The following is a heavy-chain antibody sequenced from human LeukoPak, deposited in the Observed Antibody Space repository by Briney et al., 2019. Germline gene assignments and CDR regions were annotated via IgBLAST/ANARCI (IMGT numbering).Heavy chain of an antibody. Sequence: GASVKVSCKASGYTFTGYYMHWVRQAPGQGLEWMGWINPNSGGTNYAQKFQGRVTMTRGTSISTAYMELSRLRSDDTAVYYCARGHVDTATGFDPWGQGTLVTVSS. CDR3: ARGHVDTATGFDP. D-gene: IGHD5-18*01. CDR1: GYTFTGYY. V-gene: IGHV1-2*02. J-gene: IGHJ5*02. CDR2: INPNSGGT.